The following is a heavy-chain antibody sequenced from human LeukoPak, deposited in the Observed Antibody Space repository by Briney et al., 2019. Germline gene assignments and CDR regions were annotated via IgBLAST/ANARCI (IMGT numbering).Heavy chain of an antibody. CDR2: ISYDGTNK. V-gene: IGHV3-30*18. CDR3: ANRYSSAWDFDN. J-gene: IGHJ4*02. Sequence: PGRSLRLSCAASGFTFSSYGIHWVRQAPGKGLEWVAAISYDGTNKYYTDSVKGRFTISRDNSQNTVYLQMNSLRAEDTAVYFCANRYSSAWDFDNWGQGTLVTVSS. D-gene: IGHD6-19*01. CDR1: GFTFSSYG.